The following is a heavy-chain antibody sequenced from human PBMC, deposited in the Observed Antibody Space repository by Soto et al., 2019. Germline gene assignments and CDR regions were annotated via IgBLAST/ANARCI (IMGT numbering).Heavy chain of an antibody. CDR2: ISPSSGNI. CDR1: GFTFSSYS. D-gene: IGHD5-12*01. V-gene: IGHV3-48*01. J-gene: IGHJ4*02. CDR3: ARAAYNSGPGY. Sequence: GGSLRLSCAASGFTFSSYSMNWVRQAPGKGLEWVSYISPSSGNIHYADSVKGRFTISRDSAKNSLYLQMDSLRGEDTAVYYCARAAYNSGPGYWGQGTLVTVSS.